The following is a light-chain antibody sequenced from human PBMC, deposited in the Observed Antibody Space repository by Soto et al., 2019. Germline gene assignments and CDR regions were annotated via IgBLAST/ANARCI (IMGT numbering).Light chain of an antibody. Sequence: QSVLTQPPSVSAAPRQRVTISCSGSSSNIGNNAVNWYQQLPGKAPKLLIHFDDRVASGDSDRFSGSKSGTSASLAISGLQSEDEADYYCAAWDDSLTGPVFGGGTKLTVL. CDR3: AAWDDSLTGPV. CDR2: FDD. J-gene: IGLJ3*02. V-gene: IGLV1-36*01. CDR1: SSNIGNNA.